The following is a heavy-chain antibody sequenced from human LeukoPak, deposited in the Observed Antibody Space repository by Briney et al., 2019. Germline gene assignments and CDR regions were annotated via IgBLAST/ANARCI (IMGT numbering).Heavy chain of an antibody. J-gene: IGHJ3*02. Sequence: PGGSLRLSCAASGFTFSNYDMNWVRQAPGKGLEWVSYISSSSAIYYADSVKGRFTISRDNAKNSMYMQMNSLTAEDTAVYYCARRLDIWGQGTMVTVSS. CDR2: ISSSSAI. V-gene: IGHV3-69-1*01. CDR3: ARRLDI. CDR1: GFTFSNYD.